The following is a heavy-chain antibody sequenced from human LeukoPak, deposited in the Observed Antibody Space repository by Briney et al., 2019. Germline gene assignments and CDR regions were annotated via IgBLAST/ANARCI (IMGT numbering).Heavy chain of an antibody. V-gene: IGHV4-31*03. J-gene: IGHJ4*02. Sequence: ASETLSLTCTVSGGSISSGGYYWSWIRQHPGKGLEWIGYIYYSGSTYYNPSLKSRVTISVDTSKNQFSLKLSSVTAADTAVYYCAKKGIVVVPAAIRDPCFDYWGQGTLVTVSS. D-gene: IGHD2-2*02. CDR1: GGSISSGGYY. CDR3: AKKGIVVVPAAIRDPCFDY. CDR2: IYYSGST.